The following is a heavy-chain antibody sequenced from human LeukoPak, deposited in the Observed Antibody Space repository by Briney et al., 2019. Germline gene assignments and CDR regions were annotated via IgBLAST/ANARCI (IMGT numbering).Heavy chain of an antibody. J-gene: IGHJ3*02. CDR3: ARGYTSPWDRAFDI. CDR1: GLTFSIYA. Sequence: SGGSLRLSCAASGLTFSIYAMSWVRQAPGKGLEWVSAISGNGYSTYYADSVKGRFTISRDNSKNALYLQMNSLRAEDTAVYYCARGYTSPWDRAFDIWGQGTVVTVPS. D-gene: IGHD6-19*01. CDR2: ISGNGYST. V-gene: IGHV3-23*01.